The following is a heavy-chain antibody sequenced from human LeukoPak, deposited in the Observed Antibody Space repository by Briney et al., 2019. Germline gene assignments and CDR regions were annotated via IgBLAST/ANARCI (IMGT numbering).Heavy chain of an antibody. J-gene: IGHJ4*02. D-gene: IGHD6-19*01. CDR1: GFTFSSYA. CDR3: AKDLRTIVAVAGTLDS. V-gene: IGHV3-30*18. CDR2: VSYDGSNK. Sequence: GGSLRLSCAASGFTFSSYAMHWVRQAPGKGLEWVAVVSYDGSNKYYADSVKGRFTISRDNSKNTLYPQMDSLRGEDTAVYYCAKDLRTIVAVAGTLDSWGQGTLVTVSS.